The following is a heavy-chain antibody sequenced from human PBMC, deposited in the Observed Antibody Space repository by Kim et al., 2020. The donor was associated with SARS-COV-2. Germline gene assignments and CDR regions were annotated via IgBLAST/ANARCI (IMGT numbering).Heavy chain of an antibody. V-gene: IGHV1-46*01. CDR2: GGRT. J-gene: IGHJ4*02. Sequence: GGRTSYAQKFQGRVTMTRDTATSTVYMELSSLRSEDTAVYYCAREISSDYWGQGTLVTVSS. CDR3: AREISSDY.